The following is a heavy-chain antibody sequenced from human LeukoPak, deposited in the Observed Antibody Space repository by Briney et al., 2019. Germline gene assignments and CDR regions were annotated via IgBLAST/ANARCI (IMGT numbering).Heavy chain of an antibody. CDR2: FDPEDGET. CDR3: ATDVAMVRGVIGGDY. V-gene: IGHV1-24*01. D-gene: IGHD3-10*01. CDR1: GYTLTELP. J-gene: IGHJ4*02. Sequence: ASVKVSCKVSGYTLTELPMHWVRQAPGKGLEWMGGFDPEDGETIYAQKFQGRVTMTEDTSTDTAYMELSSLTSDDTAVYYCATDVAMVRGVIGGDYWGQGTLVTVSS.